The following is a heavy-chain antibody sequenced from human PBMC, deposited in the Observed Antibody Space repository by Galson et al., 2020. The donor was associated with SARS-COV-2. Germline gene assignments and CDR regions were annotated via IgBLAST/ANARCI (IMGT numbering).Heavy chain of an antibody. D-gene: IGHD4-17*01. V-gene: IGHV4-59*08. J-gene: IGHJ3*01. Sequence: SETLSLTCAVSGGSLSVSYWAWIRQSPGKGLEWIANVHDSGDTNYNPSLRSRVTISLDTYRNQVHLKLRSVTAADTAVFYCARHGSGGYGEVDVWGQGTMVLVSS. CDR1: GGSLSVSY. CDR3: ARHGSGGYGEVDV. CDR2: VHDSGDT.